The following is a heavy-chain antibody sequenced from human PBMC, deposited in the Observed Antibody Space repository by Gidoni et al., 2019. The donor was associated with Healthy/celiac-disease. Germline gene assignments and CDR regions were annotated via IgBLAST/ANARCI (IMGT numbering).Heavy chain of an antibody. CDR2: IKQDGSEK. CDR3: ARVEEYCSSTSSCRAFDI. Sequence: EVQLVESGGGLVQPGGSLRLSCSASGFTFSSYCMSWFRQSPGKGLEWVANIKQDGSEKYYVDSVKGRFTISRDNANNSLYLQMNSLRAEDTAVYYCARVEEYCSSTSSCRAFDIWGQGTMVTVSS. D-gene: IGHD2-2*01. V-gene: IGHV3-7*01. CDR1: GFTFSSYC. J-gene: IGHJ3*02.